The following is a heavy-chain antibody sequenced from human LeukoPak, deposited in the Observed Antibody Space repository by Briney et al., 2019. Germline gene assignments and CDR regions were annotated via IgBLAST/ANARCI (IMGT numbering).Heavy chain of an antibody. CDR2: INPNSGGT. Sequence: GASVKVSCKASGYTFTGYYMHWVRQAPGQGLEWVGWINPNSGGTNYAQKFQGRVTMTRDTSIGTAYMELSRLRSDDTAVYYCARDPPEVLWFGDGPFDPWGQGTLVTVSS. J-gene: IGHJ5*02. CDR1: GYTFTGYY. CDR3: ARDPPEVLWFGDGPFDP. V-gene: IGHV1-2*02. D-gene: IGHD3-10*01.